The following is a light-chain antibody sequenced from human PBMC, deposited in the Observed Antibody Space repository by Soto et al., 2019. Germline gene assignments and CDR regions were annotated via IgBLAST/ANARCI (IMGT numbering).Light chain of an antibody. CDR2: STS. Sequence: EIVLTQSPGTLSLSPGDRATLSCRASQSLSVSYIAWYQQKPGQAPMLLIYSTSTRAAGIPDRFTGRGSGTHFTLAISRLEPEDFAVYYCHQFGDSPQTFGQGTTVEV. CDR1: QSLSVSY. V-gene: IGKV3-20*01. J-gene: IGKJ1*01. CDR3: HQFGDSPQT.